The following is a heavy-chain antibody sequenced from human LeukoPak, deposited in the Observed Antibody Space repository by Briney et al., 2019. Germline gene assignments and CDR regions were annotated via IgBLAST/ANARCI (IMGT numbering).Heavy chain of an antibody. CDR3: ASYCSSTSCYREWDY. V-gene: IGHV1-2*02. CDR1: GYTFTGYY. J-gene: IGHJ4*02. D-gene: IGHD2-2*01. CDR2: INPNSGGT. Sequence: ASVKVSCKASGYTFTGYYMHWVRQAPGQGLEWMGWINPNSGGTNYAQKFQGRVTMTRDTSISTAYMELSRLRSDDTAVYYCASYCSSTSCYREWDYWGQGTLVTVSS.